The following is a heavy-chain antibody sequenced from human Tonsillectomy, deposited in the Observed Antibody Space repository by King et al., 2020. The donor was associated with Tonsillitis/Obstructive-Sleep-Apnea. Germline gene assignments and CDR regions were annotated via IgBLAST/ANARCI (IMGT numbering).Heavy chain of an antibody. D-gene: IGHD1-14*01. Sequence: QLQESGPGLVKPSETLSLTCTVSGGSISSYYWSWIQQPPGKGLECIGYIHYSGSTNYNPSLKSRVTISVDTSKNQFSLKLSSVTAADTAVYYCAREEPGMDAFDIWGQGTMVTVSS. J-gene: IGHJ3*02. CDR2: IHYSGST. V-gene: IGHV4-59*01. CDR1: GGSISSYY. CDR3: AREEPGMDAFDI.